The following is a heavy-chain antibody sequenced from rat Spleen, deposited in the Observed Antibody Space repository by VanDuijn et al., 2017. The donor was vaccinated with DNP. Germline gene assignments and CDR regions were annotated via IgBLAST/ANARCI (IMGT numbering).Heavy chain of an antibody. CDR2: ITNTGGST. Sequence: EVQLVESGGGLVQPGRSLKLSCVASGFIFNKYWMTWIRQAPGKGLEWVASITNTGGSTYYPDSVTGRFSISRDNTKSTLYLQVNSLRSEDTATYYCTSNPHIRTAAPFDYWGQGVMVTVSS. CDR3: TSNPHIRTAAPFDY. J-gene: IGHJ2*01. CDR1: GFIFNKYW. D-gene: IGHD3-8*01. V-gene: IGHV5-31*01.